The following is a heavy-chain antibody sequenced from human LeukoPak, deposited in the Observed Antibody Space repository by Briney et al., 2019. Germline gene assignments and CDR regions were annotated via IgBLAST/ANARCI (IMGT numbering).Heavy chain of an antibody. V-gene: IGHV3-30*18. J-gene: IGHJ4*02. Sequence: GGSLRLSCAASGLTFSSYNMHWVRQAPGKGLEWVAVISYDGNHKYYADSVKGRFTISRDNSKNTLYLQMNSLRAEDTAVYYCAKAHTSSGYFSYFHYWGQGTLVTVSS. D-gene: IGHD3-22*01. CDR2: ISYDGNHK. CDR1: GLTFSSYN. CDR3: AKAHTSSGYFSYFHY.